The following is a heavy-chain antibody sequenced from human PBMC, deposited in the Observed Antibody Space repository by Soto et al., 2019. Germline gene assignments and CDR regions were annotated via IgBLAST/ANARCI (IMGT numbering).Heavy chain of an antibody. Sequence: GGSLRLSCVASGFNLSHPWMTWVRQAAGKGLEWVGRIKSKTDGGTADYAAPVKGRATISRDDSKNTVYLQMNSLKTEDTAVYYCTTGIYYDILTGYHNVAYWGQGAMVTVYS. CDR2: IKSKTDGGTA. CDR3: TTGIYYDILTGYHNVAY. J-gene: IGHJ4*02. CDR1: GFNLSHPW. D-gene: IGHD3-9*01. V-gene: IGHV3-15*01.